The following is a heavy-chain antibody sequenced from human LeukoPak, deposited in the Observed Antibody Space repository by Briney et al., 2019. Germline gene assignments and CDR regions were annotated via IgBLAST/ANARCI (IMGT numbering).Heavy chain of an antibody. V-gene: IGHV1-2*02. CDR3: ARGRGHSGSQRGYYFDY. D-gene: IGHD1-26*01. J-gene: IGHJ4*02. CDR2: INPNSGGT. Sequence: ASVKVSCKASGYTFTGYYMHWVRQAPGQGLEWMGWINPNSGGTNYAQKFQGRVTMTRDTSISTAYMELSRLRSDDTAVYYCARGRGHSGSQRGYYFDYWGQGTLVTVSS. CDR1: GYTFTGYY.